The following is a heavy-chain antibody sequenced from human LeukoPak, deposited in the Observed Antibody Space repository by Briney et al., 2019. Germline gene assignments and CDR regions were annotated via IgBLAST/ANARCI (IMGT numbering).Heavy chain of an antibody. CDR3: AKVFIEARHPLRFLEWTTNFDAFDI. CDR2: ISSSGSSI. Sequence: QPGGSLRLSCAASRFTFSSYQMNWVRQAPGKGLEWVSYISSSGSSIYYADSVKGRFTISRDNSKNTLYLQMNSLRAEDTAVYYCAKVFIEARHPLRFLEWTTNFDAFDIWGQGTMVTVSS. J-gene: IGHJ3*02. V-gene: IGHV3-48*03. CDR1: RFTFSSYQ. D-gene: IGHD3-3*01.